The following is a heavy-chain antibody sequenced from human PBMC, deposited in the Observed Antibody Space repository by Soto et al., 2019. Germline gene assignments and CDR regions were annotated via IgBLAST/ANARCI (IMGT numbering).Heavy chain of an antibody. CDR1: GGSISSYY. CDR2: IYYSGST. D-gene: IGHD6-19*01. V-gene: IGHV4-59*01. J-gene: IGHJ4*02. CDR3: ARAYSSGWNPFDY. Sequence: PSETLSLTCTVSGGSISSYYWNWIRQPPGQGLEWIGYIYYSGSTNYNPSLKSRVTISVDTSKNQFSLKLRSVTAADTAVYYCARAYSSGWNPFDYWGQGTLVTVS.